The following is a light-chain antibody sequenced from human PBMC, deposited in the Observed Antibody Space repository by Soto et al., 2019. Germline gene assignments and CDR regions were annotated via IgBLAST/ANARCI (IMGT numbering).Light chain of an antibody. CDR1: QALXNNY. Sequence: VLTQCPCTLSLSLGESATLSCRASQALXNNYRAGYRQNPGQAPGLLIYGASTRATVIPDSFSGSGCGTDFTLTISRLEPEDFEVYCCQQHETLSTFGQGTRLEIK. V-gene: IGKV3-20*01. J-gene: IGKJ5*01. CDR3: QQHETLST. CDR2: GAS.